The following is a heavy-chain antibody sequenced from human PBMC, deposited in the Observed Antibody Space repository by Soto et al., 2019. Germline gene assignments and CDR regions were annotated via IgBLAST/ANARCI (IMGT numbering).Heavy chain of an antibody. J-gene: IGHJ5*02. CDR3: ARGHSARSGYYDVA. Sequence: QVQLQESGPGLLKPSETLSLTCTVSNASLSSFYWSWVRQPAGKGLEWIGRIHTRRIINYHPSLTGRVIMSVDTSKSQFFLRLSSVTAADTGVYYCARGHSARSGYYDVAWGKGIQVTVSS. CDR1: NASLSSFY. D-gene: IGHD3-22*01. V-gene: IGHV4-4*07. CDR2: IHTRRII.